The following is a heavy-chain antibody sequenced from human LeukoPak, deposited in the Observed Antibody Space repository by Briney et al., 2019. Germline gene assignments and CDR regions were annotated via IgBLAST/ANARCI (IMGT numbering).Heavy chain of an antibody. Sequence: SETLSLTCAIHGGSLTGYYWTWIRQPPGKGLEWIWQINHGGSNNYTPSLKSRVNISVDKFKNQFSLKMSSVTAAGTAVYYCALVVDSNYVVTDYWGQGTLVTVSS. J-gene: IGHJ4*02. V-gene: IGHV4-34*01. D-gene: IGHD3-22*01. CDR3: ALVVDSNYVVTDY. CDR1: GGSLTGYY. CDR2: INHGGSN.